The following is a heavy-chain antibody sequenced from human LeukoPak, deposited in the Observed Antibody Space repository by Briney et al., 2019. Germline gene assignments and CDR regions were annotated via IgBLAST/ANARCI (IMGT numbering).Heavy chain of an antibody. D-gene: IGHD3-22*01. J-gene: IGHJ4*02. CDR1: GFIFSNAW. CDR3: TTDYYDSSGYAIDY. CDR2: LKSKTDGGTT. V-gene: IGHV3-15*01. Sequence: GGSLRLSCAASGFIFSNAWMSWVRQAPGKGLGWVGRLKSKTDGGTTDYAAPVKGRFTISRDDSKNTLYLQMNSLKTEDTAVYYCTTDYYDSSGYAIDYWGQGALVTVSS.